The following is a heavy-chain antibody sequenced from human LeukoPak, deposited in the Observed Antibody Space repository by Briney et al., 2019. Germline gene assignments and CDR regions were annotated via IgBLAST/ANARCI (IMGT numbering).Heavy chain of an antibody. J-gene: IGHJ4*02. CDR2: IRYDGSNK. CDR1: GFTFSSYG. Sequence: PGGSLRLSCAASGFTFSSYGMHWVRQAPGKGLEWVAFIRYDGSNKYYADSVKGRFTISRDNSKNTLYLQMNSLRAEDTAVYYCAKGFPYSSGLDYWGQGTLVTVSS. V-gene: IGHV3-30*02. CDR3: AKGFPYSSGLDY. D-gene: IGHD6-19*01.